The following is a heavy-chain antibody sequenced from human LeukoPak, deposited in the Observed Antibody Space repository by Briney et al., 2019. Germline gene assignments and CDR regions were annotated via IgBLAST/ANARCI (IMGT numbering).Heavy chain of an antibody. D-gene: IGHD2-21*01. CDR3: ARGDEHQSVYY. J-gene: IGHJ4*02. Sequence: PSETLSLTCAVSGGSISSGGYSWSWIRQPPGKGLEWIGYIYYSGSTYYNPSLKSRVTISVDTSKNQFSLKLSSVTAADTAVYYCARGDEHQSVYYWGQGTLVTVSS. CDR1: GGSISSGGYS. V-gene: IGHV4-30-2*03. CDR2: IYYSGST.